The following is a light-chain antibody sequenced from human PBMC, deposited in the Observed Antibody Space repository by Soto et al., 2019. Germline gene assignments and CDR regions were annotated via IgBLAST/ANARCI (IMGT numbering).Light chain of an antibody. CDR2: EGS. CDR3: CSYAGSSTSVV. V-gene: IGLV2-23*01. CDR1: SSDVGSYNL. J-gene: IGLJ2*01. Sequence: QSALTQPASVSGSPGQSITISCTGTSSDVGSYNLVSWYQQHPGKAPKLMIYEGSKRPSGLSNRFSGSKSGNTASLTISGLQAEDDADYYCCSYAGSSTSVVFGGGTKRTVL.